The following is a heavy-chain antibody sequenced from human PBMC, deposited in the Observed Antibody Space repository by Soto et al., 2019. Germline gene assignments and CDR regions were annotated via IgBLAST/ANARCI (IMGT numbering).Heavy chain of an antibody. J-gene: IGHJ4*02. V-gene: IGHV1-69*01. Sequence: QVRLVQSGAEVKEPGSSVTVSCKSSGGTFSNYAVNWARQAPGQGLEWMGGILPIYGSTNFAHKFQCRVTPTADPSTSTVYLETKSVRFEDTAVYYSARGAPFDNSGCPFDSWGQGTLVTVSS. CDR1: GGTFSNYA. CDR2: ILPIYGST. D-gene: IGHD3-22*01. CDR3: ARGAPFDNSGCPFDS.